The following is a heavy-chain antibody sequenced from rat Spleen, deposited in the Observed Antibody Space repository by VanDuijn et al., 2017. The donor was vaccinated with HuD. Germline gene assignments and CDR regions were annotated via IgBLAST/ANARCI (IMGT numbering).Heavy chain of an antibody. CDR1: GFSLTSRS. D-gene: IGHD1-11*01. Sequence: QVQLKESGPGLVQPSQTLSLTCIVSGFSLTSRSVSWVRQPPGKGLEWMGAIWSGGSTDYNLEYNSRLSIGRDTSKSQVFLKMSSLQTDDTAFYFCSRSYGGYTQHWFAYWGQGTLVTVSS. CDR2: IWSGGST. CDR3: SRSYGGYTQHWFAY. J-gene: IGHJ3*01. V-gene: IGHV2-1*01.